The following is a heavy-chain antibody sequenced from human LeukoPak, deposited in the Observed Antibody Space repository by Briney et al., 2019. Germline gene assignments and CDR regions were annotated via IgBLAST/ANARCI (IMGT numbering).Heavy chain of an antibody. V-gene: IGHV1-18*01. CDR2: ISAYNGNT. CDR1: GYTFTSYG. Sequence: GASVKVSCKASGYTFTSYGISWVRQAPGQGLEWMGWISAYNGNTNYAQKLQGRVTMTTDTSASTAYMELRSLRSDDTAVYYCARNNYDFWSGYNMDAFDIWGQGTMVTVSS. J-gene: IGHJ3*02. CDR3: ARNNYDFWSGYNMDAFDI. D-gene: IGHD3-3*01.